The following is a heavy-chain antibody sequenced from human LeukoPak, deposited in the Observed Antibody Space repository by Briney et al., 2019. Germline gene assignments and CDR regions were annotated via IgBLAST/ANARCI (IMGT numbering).Heavy chain of an antibody. J-gene: IGHJ4*02. D-gene: IGHD5-24*01. Sequence: SETLSLTCTVSGGSISSYYWSWVRQPPGKGLEWIGYISHSGSTSYNPSLKSRVTISADTSKNQFSLKLNSVTAADTAMYYCARLRWLQLQLISDHWGQGPLVTVSS. V-gene: IGHV4-59*08. CDR2: ISHSGST. CDR1: GGSISSYY. CDR3: ARLRWLQLQLISDH.